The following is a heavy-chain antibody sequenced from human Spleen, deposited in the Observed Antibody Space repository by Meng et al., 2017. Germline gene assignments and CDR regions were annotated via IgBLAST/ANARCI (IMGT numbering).Heavy chain of an antibody. D-gene: IGHD6-19*01. CDR2: ISYEGTYT. Sequence: GESLKISCAASGFQFSSYAMHWVRQAPGEGLEWVAVISYEGTYTEYADSVKGRFTISRDNSNVYLQMNSLRAEDTAVYYCARDQSIAVAAPGEGDDAFDIWGQGTMVTVSS. CDR1: GFQFSSYA. CDR3: ARDQSIAVAAPGEGDDAFDI. J-gene: IGHJ3*02. V-gene: IGHV3-30*04.